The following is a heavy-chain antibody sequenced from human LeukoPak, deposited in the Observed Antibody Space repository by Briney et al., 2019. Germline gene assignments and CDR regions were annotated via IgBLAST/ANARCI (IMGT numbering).Heavy chain of an antibody. CDR1: GFTFSNAW. J-gene: IGHJ4*02. CDR2: IKSKTDGGTT. CDR3: TTELVVVPAATYYFDY. Sequence: GGSLRLSCAASGFTFSNAWMSWVRQAPGKGLEWVGRIKSKTDGGTTDYAAPVKGRFTISRDDSKNTLYLQMNSLKTEDTAVYYRTTELVVVPAATYYFDYWGQGTLVTVSS. V-gene: IGHV3-15*01. D-gene: IGHD2-2*01.